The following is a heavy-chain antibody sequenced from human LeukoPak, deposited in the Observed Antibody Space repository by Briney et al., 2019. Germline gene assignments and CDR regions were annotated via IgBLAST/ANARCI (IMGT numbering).Heavy chain of an antibody. D-gene: IGHD3-22*01. CDR2: ISSSSSYT. J-gene: IGHJ4*02. V-gene: IGHV3-21*05. CDR3: ARSYYYDSSGYQN. Sequence: GGSLRLSCAASGFTFSSYAMSWVRQAPGKGLEWVSYISSSSSYTNYADSVKGRFTISRDNAKNSLYLQMNSLRAEDTAVYYCARSYYYDSSGYQNWGQGTLVTVSS. CDR1: GFTFSSYA.